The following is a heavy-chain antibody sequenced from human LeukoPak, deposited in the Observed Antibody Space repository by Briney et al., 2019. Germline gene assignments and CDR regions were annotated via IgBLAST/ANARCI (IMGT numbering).Heavy chain of an antibody. D-gene: IGHD3-3*01. J-gene: IGHJ4*02. V-gene: IGHV4-38-2*02. Sequence: PGGSLRLSCAASGFTFSSYAMSWARQAPGKGLEWIATIYHSGSTYYNPSLQSRVTISLDTSKNQFSLKLRSLTAADTAVYFCARDGLGFDTSGFSRWGQGTLVTVSS. CDR2: IYHSGST. CDR3: ARDGLGFDTSGFSR. CDR1: GFTFSSYA.